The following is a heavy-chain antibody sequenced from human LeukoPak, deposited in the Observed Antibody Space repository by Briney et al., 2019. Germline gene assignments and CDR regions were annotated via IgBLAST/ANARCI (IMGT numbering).Heavy chain of an antibody. V-gene: IGHV4-59*08. CDR3: ARFPPSSRDY. Sequence: SETLSLTCTVSGGSISSYCWSWIRQPPGKGLEWIGYIYYSGSTNYNPSLKSRVTISVDTSKNQFSLKLSSVTAADTAVYYCARFPPSSRDYWGQGTLVTVSS. CDR2: IYYSGST. D-gene: IGHD6-13*01. J-gene: IGHJ4*02. CDR1: GGSISSYC.